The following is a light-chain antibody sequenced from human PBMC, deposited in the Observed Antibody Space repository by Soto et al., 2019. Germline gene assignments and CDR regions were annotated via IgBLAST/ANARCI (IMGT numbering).Light chain of an antibody. CDR3: QSYDSSLRV. J-gene: IGLJ2*01. V-gene: IGLV1-40*01. Sequence: QSVLTQPPSVSGAPGQRVTISCTGSRSNIGAGHDVHWYQQVPGTAPKLLIYGHSKRPSGVSDRFSGSTSGYSASLVIIGLQAEDEADYYCQSYDSSLRVFGGGTQLTVL. CDR1: RSNIGAGHD. CDR2: GHS.